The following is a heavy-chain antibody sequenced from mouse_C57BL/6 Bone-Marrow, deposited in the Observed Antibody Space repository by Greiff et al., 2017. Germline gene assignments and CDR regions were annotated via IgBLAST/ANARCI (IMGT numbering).Heavy chain of an antibody. CDR1: GYTFTSYW. J-gene: IGHJ3*01. CDR3: ARSRWLLLWFAY. V-gene: IGHV1-7*01. Sequence: VQLKESGAELAKPGASVKLSCKASGYTFTSYWMHWVKQRPGQGLEWIGYINPSSGYTKYNQKFKDKATLTADKSSSTAYMQRSSLTYEDSAVYYCARSRWLLLWFAYWGQGTLVTVSA. CDR2: INPSSGYT. D-gene: IGHD2-3*01.